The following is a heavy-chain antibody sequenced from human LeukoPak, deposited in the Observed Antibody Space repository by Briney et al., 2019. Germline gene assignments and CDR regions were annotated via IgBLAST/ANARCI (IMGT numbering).Heavy chain of an antibody. CDR2: IKQDGSEK. Sequence: GGSLRLSCAASGFTFSSYWMSWVRQAPGKGLEWVANIKQDGSEKYYVDSVKGRFTISRDNAKNSLYLQMNSLRAEDTAVYYCARGRGIAARDWYFDLWGRGTLVTVSS. CDR1: GFTFSSYW. D-gene: IGHD6-6*01. V-gene: IGHV3-7*01. J-gene: IGHJ2*01. CDR3: ARGRGIAARDWYFDL.